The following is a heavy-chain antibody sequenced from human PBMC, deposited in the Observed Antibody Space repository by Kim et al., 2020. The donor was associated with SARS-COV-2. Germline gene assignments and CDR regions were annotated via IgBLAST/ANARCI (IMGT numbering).Heavy chain of an antibody. Sequence: GGSLRLSCVASGMSFSSYGMSWVRQAPGKGLEWVAYMKQDGTEIYYVDSVKGRFTISRDNAKNSLYLQMNSLRVDDTAAYYCARGDFADWGQGTVVT. CDR1: GMSFSSYG. V-gene: IGHV3-7*01. CDR3: ARGDFAD. J-gene: IGHJ4*02. CDR2: MKQDGTEI.